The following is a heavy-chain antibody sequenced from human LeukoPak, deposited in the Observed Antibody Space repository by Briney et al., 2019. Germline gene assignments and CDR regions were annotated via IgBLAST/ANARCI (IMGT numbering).Heavy chain of an antibody. D-gene: IGHD1-1*01. Sequence: GGSLRLSCTASGFTFGDYAMSWVRQAPGKGLEWVGFIRSKAYGETADYAASVKGRFTISRDDSKAIAYLQMNSLETEDTAVYHCTRDRGAYNLYDYWGQGTLVTVSS. CDR3: TRDRGAYNLYDY. CDR2: IRSKAYGETA. CDR1: GFTFGDYA. V-gene: IGHV3-49*04. J-gene: IGHJ4*02.